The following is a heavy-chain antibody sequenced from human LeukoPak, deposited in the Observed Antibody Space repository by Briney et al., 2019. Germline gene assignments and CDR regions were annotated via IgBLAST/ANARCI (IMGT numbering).Heavy chain of an antibody. CDR2: IIPIFGTA. J-gene: IGHJ6*03. Sequence: SVKVSCKASGGTFSSYAISWVRQAPGQGLEWMGGIIPIFGTANYAQKFRGRVTITADESTSTAYMELSSLRSEDTAVYYCARSGALGYCSSTSCYAVATRHYYFYMDVRGKGTTVTVSS. CDR3: ARSGALGYCSSTSCYAVATRHYYFYMDV. CDR1: GGTFSSYA. D-gene: IGHD2-2*01. V-gene: IGHV1-69*13.